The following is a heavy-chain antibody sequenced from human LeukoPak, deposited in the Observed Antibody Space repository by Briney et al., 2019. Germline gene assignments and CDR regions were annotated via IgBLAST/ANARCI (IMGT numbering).Heavy chain of an antibody. Sequence: ASVKVSCKASGYTFTSYGISWVRQAPGQGLEWMGWISAYNGNTNYAQKLQGRVTTTTDTSTSTAYMELRSLRSDDTAVYYCARDGYCSGGSCYSYYYYGMDVWGQGTTVTVSS. CDR1: GYTFTSYG. CDR2: ISAYNGNT. D-gene: IGHD2-15*01. CDR3: ARDGYCSGGSCYSYYYYGMDV. V-gene: IGHV1-18*01. J-gene: IGHJ6*02.